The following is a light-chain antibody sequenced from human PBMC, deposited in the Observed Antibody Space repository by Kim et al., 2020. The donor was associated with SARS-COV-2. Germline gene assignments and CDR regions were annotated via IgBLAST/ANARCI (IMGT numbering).Light chain of an antibody. Sequence: ASVGERVTITCRASQSISSWLAWYQQKPGKAPKLLIYKASSLESGVPSRFSGSGSGTEFTLTISSLQPDDFATYYCQQYNSYVWTFGQGTKVEIK. CDR3: QQYNSYVWT. J-gene: IGKJ1*01. CDR2: KAS. V-gene: IGKV1-5*03. CDR1: QSISSW.